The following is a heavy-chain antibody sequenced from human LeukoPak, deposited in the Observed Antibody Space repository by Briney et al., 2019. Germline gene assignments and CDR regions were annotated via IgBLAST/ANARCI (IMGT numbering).Heavy chain of an antibody. CDR3: AKGLDYSSSQMDS. D-gene: IGHD6-6*01. J-gene: IGHJ4*02. CDR2: ISYDESNK. V-gene: IGHV3-30*18. CDR1: GFTFSTYG. Sequence: PGGSLRLSCVASGFTFSTYGMHWVRQAPGRGLEWVALISYDESNKLYADSVKGRFTISRDNSKNTLYLQMNSLRAEDTAVYYCAKGLDYSSSQMDSWGQGTLVTVSS.